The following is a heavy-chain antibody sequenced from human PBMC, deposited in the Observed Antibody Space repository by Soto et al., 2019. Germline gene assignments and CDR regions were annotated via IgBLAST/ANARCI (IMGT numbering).Heavy chain of an antibody. CDR2: IVVGSGNT. J-gene: IGHJ6*02. V-gene: IGHV1-58*01. CDR3: AAGTGGWELLGLHYYYGMDV. CDR1: GFTFTSSA. D-gene: IGHD1-26*01. Sequence: SVKVSCKVSGFTFTSSAVQWVRQARGQRLEWIGWIVVGSGNTNYAQKFQERVTITRDMSTSTAYMELSSLRSEDTAVYYCAAGTGGWELLGLHYYYGMDVWGQGTTVTVSS.